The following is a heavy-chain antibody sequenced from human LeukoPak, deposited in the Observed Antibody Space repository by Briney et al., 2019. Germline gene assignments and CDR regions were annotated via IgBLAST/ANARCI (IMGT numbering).Heavy chain of an antibody. CDR1: GYSISSSNY. Sequence: SETLSLTCAVSGYSISSSNYWAWIRQPPGKGLEWIGHIYYSGSIYYNPSLKSRVTMSVDTSKNQFSLKLSSVTAADTAVYYCARVESSMYYYDSSGYAFDYWGQGTLVTVSS. J-gene: IGHJ4*02. D-gene: IGHD3-22*01. CDR3: ARVESSMYYYDSSGYAFDY. CDR2: IYYSGSI. V-gene: IGHV4-28*05.